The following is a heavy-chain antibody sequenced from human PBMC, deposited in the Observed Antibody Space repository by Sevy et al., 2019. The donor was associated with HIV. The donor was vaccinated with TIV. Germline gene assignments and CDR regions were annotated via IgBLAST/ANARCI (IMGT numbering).Heavy chain of an antibody. CDR3: AKDVVAVVGDAFDV. D-gene: IGHD2-15*01. V-gene: IGHV3-23*01. CDR2: TGGRGGAT. CDR1: GFPFSSYA. J-gene: IGHJ3*01. Sequence: GGSLRLSCAASGFPFSSYAMNWVRQGPGKGVEWVSATGGRGGATYYADSVKGRFTISRDNSKNTLYLQMDSLRAEDTAVYYCAKDVVAVVGDAFDVWGQGTMVTVSS.